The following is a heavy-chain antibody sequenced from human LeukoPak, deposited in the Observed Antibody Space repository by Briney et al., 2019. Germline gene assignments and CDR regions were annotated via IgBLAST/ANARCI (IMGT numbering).Heavy chain of an antibody. Sequence: GASVKVSCKASGYTFTGYYMHWVRQAPGQGLEWMGWIYPNSGATKYAQKFPGRVTMTRDTSISTAYMELSGLRSDDTAVYYCGTLLSNGPFDYWGQGSLVTVSS. CDR1: GYTFTGYY. CDR3: GTLLSNGPFDY. CDR2: IYPNSGAT. J-gene: IGHJ4*02. V-gene: IGHV1-2*02.